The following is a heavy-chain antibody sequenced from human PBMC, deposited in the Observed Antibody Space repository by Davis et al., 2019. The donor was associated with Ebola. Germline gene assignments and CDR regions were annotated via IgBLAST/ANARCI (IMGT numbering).Heavy chain of an antibody. CDR2: ISGSGGST. J-gene: IGHJ6*02. CDR3: ARDLPDYYYYYGMDV. CDR1: GFTFTNYA. V-gene: IGHV3-23*01. D-gene: IGHD1-14*01. Sequence: GESLKISCAASGFTFTNYAMTWVRQAPGKGLEWVSPISGSGGSTYYADSVKGRFTISRDNAKNSLYLQMNSLRAEDTAVYYCARDLPDYYYYYGMDVWGQGTTVTVSS.